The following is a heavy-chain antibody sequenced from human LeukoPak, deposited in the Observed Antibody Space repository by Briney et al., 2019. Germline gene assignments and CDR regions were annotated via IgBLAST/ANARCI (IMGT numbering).Heavy chain of an antibody. J-gene: IGHJ4*02. CDR3: ARHRKGEVPMVSFDY. D-gene: IGHD3-10*01. CDR2: IYPGDSDA. Sequence: GESLKISCKGSGYTFDSYWLGWVRQMPGKGLEWMGIIYPGDSDATYSPSFQGHVTISVDNSLNTAYMQWSSLKASDTAMFYCARHRKGEVPMVSFDYWGQVTLVTVSS. V-gene: IGHV5-51*01. CDR1: GYTFDSYW.